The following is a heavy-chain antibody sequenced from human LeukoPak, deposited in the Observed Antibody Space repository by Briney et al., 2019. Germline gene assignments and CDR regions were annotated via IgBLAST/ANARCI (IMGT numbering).Heavy chain of an antibody. J-gene: IGHJ4*02. CDR3: ATRSGTIFGVVIPFDY. CDR1: GYTLTELS. D-gene: IGHD3-3*01. Sequence: ASVKVSCKVSGYTLTELSMHWVRQAPGKGLEWMGGFDPEDGETIYAQKFQGRVTMTEDTSTDTAYMELSSLRSEDTAVYYCATRSGTIFGVVIPFDYWGQGTLVTVSP. CDR2: FDPEDGET. V-gene: IGHV1-24*01.